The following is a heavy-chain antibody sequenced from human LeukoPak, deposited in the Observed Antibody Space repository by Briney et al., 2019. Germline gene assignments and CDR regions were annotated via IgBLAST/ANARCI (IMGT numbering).Heavy chain of an antibody. CDR2: ISSRGSYL. V-gene: IGHV3-21*01. D-gene: IGHD1-1*01. J-gene: IGHJ6*02. CDR1: GFTFSDYY. Sequence: GSLRLSCAASGFTFSDYYMNWVRQAPGKGLEWLSSISSRGSYLHYADSVRGRFTISRDNAKNSLYLQMSSLRPEDTAMYYCAGNWNLGGLDVWGRGTTVTVSS. CDR3: AGNWNLGGLDV.